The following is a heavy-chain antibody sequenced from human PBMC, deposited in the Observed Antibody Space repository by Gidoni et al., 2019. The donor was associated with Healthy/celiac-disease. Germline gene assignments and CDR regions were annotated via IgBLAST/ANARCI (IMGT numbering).Heavy chain of an antibody. Sequence: QVQLVESGGGVVQPGRSLRLSCAASGFTFRSYGMHWVRQAPGKGLEWVAVISYDGSNKYYADSVKGRFTISRDNSKNTLYLQMNSLRAEDTAVYYCAKDVNCSGGSCYSHNWFDPWGQGTLVTVSS. CDR2: ISYDGSNK. D-gene: IGHD2-15*01. V-gene: IGHV3-30*18. J-gene: IGHJ5*02. CDR1: GFTFRSYG. CDR3: AKDVNCSGGSCYSHNWFDP.